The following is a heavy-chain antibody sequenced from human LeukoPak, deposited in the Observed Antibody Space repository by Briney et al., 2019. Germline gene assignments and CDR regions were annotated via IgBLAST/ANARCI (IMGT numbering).Heavy chain of an antibody. CDR1: GSTFVNAL. Sequence: GGSLRPSWVGAGSTFVNALMTWVRQAPGKGREWVGRIQTETEGGTADYAAPVQARFTISRDDSKNTVYLQMNRLTTEDTAVYFCTTDRSFWGQGALVTVSS. CDR2: IQTETEGGTA. J-gene: IGHJ4*02. V-gene: IGHV3-15*01. CDR3: TTDRSF.